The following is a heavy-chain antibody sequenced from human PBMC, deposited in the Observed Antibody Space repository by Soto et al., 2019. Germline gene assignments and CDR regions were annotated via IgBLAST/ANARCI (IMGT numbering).Heavy chain of an antibody. CDR1: GFTFSDYY. CDR2: ISSSGSTI. J-gene: IGHJ3*02. Sequence: GRSLRLSCAASGFTFSDYYMSWIRQAPGKGLEWVSYISSSGSTIYYADSVKGRFTISRDNAKNSLYLQMNSLRAEDTAVYYCPTPNWGAALDIWGVGTMVTVSS. V-gene: IGHV3-11*01. CDR3: PTPNWGAALDI. D-gene: IGHD7-27*01.